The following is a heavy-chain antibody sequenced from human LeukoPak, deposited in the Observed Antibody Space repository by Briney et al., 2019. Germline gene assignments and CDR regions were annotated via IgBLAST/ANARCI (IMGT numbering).Heavy chain of an antibody. CDR2: INTDGSST. V-gene: IGHV3-74*01. Sequence: GGSLRLSCAASGFTFSSYWMHWVRQVPGEGLVWVSRINTDGSSTTYADSVKGRFTISRDNTENTLYLQMSSLRAEDTAVYYCAREWKKTGAFDHWGQGTLVTVSS. J-gene: IGHJ4*02. CDR3: AREWKKTGAFDH. CDR1: GFTFSSYW. D-gene: IGHD1-1*01.